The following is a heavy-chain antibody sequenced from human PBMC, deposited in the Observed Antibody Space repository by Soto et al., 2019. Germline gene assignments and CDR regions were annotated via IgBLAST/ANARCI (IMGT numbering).Heavy chain of an antibody. V-gene: IGHV3-23*01. CDR3: AKDRSMIVVVIPTS. Sequence: PGGSLRHSCAASGFTFSSYAMSWVRQAPGKGLEWVSAISGSGGSTYYADSVKGRFTISRDNSKNTLYLQMNSLRAEDTAVYYCAKDRSMIVVVIPTSWGPGTLVTVSS. D-gene: IGHD3-22*01. CDR2: ISGSGGST. J-gene: IGHJ4*02. CDR1: GFTFSSYA.